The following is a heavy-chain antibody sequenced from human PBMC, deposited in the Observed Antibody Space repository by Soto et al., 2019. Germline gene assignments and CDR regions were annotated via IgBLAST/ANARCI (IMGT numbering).Heavy chain of an antibody. J-gene: IGHJ6*04. CDR1: GFTVSSKY. V-gene: IGHV3-66*01. CDR2: IQSGGTT. Sequence: LRLSCAAAGFTVSSKYMTWVRQAPGKGLEWVSLIQSGGTTYYADSVKGRFTISRDTSENTLHLQMDSLRVEDTAVYYCARDDVLCDGGRCYGIPLDVWSKGTTVTVSS. CDR3: ARDDVLCDGGRCYGIPLDV. D-gene: IGHD2-15*01.